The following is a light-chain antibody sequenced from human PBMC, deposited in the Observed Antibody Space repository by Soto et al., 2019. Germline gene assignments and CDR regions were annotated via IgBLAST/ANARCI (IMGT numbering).Light chain of an antibody. J-gene: IGLJ1*01. Sequence: QSALTQPASVSGSPGQSITISCTGTSSDDGSYNLVSWYQQHPGKAPKLMIYEVSKRPSGVSNRFSGSKSGNTASLTISGLQAEDEADYYCCSYAGSSTFYVFGTGTQLTVL. CDR2: EVS. CDR1: SSDDGSYNL. V-gene: IGLV2-23*02. CDR3: CSYAGSSTFYV.